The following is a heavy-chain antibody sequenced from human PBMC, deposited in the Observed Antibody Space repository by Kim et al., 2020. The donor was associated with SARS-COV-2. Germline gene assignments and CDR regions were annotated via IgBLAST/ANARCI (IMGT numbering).Heavy chain of an antibody. V-gene: IGHV4-31*03. D-gene: IGHD2-2*01. Sequence: SETLSLTCTVSGGSISSGGYYWSWIRQHPGKGLEWIGYIYYSGSTYYNPSLKSRVTISVDTSKNQFSLKLSSVTAADTAVYYCARDVGYCSSTSCYAGAFDIWGQGTMVTVSS. J-gene: IGHJ3*02. CDR3: ARDVGYCSSTSCYAGAFDI. CDR2: IYYSGST. CDR1: GGSISSGGYY.